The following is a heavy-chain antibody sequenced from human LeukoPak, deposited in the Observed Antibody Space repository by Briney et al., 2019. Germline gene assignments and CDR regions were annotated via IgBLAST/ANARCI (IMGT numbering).Heavy chain of an antibody. CDR1: GFTFGSYG. CDR3: ARGPSYGDYDPPYKNWFDP. J-gene: IGHJ5*02. V-gene: IGHV3-33*01. D-gene: IGHD4-17*01. CDR2: IWYDGSNK. Sequence: PGGSLRLSCAASGFTFGSYGMHWVRQAPGKGLEWVAVIWYDGSNKYYADSVKGRFTISRDNSKNTLYLQMNSLRAEDTAVYYCARGPSYGDYDPPYKNWFDPWGQGTLVTVSS.